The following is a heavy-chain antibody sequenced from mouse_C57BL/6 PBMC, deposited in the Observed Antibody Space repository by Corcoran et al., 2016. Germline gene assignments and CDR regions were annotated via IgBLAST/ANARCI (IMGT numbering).Heavy chain of an antibody. V-gene: IGHV9-3*01. CDR2: INTYSGVP. Sequence: QIQLVQSGPELKKPGETVKISCKASGYTLTPYGMSWVKQAPGKGLKWMGWINTYSGVPTYADDFKGRFAFSLETSASTAYLQINNLKNEDTATYFCASGNYAWFAYWGQGTLVTVSA. D-gene: IGHD2-1*01. CDR1: GYTLTPYG. J-gene: IGHJ3*01. CDR3: ASGNYAWFAY.